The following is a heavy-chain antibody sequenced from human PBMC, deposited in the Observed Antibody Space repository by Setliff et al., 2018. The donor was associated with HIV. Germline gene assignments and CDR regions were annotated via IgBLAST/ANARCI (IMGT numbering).Heavy chain of an antibody. V-gene: IGHV4-30-4*08. CDR1: GGSISSGDYY. CDR2: IYYSGST. CDR3: AREGPRYSTRIDY. Sequence: KTSETLSLTCTVSGGSISSGDYYWSWIRQPPGKGLEWIGYIYYSGSTYYNPSLKSRVTISVDTSKNQFSLKLSSVTAADTAVYYCAREGPRYSTRIDYWGQGTLVTV. J-gene: IGHJ4*02. D-gene: IGHD6-13*01.